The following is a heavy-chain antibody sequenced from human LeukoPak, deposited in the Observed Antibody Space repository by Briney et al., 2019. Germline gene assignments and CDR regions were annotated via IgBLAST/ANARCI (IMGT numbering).Heavy chain of an antibody. J-gene: IGHJ5*02. Sequence: AGRSLRLSCAASGFTFSNYAMHWVRQAPGKGLEWVAVISNDGSKKDYADSVKGRFTISRDNSKNTLYLQMNSLRAEDTAVYYCARDGIAAPWFDPWGQGTLVTVSS. CDR1: GFTFSNYA. D-gene: IGHD6-6*01. CDR2: ISNDGSKK. CDR3: ARDGIAAPWFDP. V-gene: IGHV3-30*04.